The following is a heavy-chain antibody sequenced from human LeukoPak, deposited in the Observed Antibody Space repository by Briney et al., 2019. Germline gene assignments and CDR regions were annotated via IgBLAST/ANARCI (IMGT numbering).Heavy chain of an antibody. CDR1: GFTFSDYY. D-gene: IGHD3-16*01. Sequence: GGSLRLSCAASGFTFSDYYMSWIRQAPGKGLEWASYISSSGSTIYYADSVKGRFTISRDNAKNSLYLQMNSLRAEDTAVYYCSRYLLWGEPPNWFDPWGQGTLVSVSS. J-gene: IGHJ5*02. CDR2: ISSSGSTI. CDR3: SRYLLWGEPPNWFDP. V-gene: IGHV3-11*04.